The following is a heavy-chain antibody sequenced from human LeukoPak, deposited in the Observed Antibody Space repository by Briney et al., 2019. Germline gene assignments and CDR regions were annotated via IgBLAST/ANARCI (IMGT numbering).Heavy chain of an antibody. Sequence: SETLSLTCAVSGGSISSSNRGGGGRPPPGKGREGIGKIYHRGNTNYNPSLKRRVTISVDKSKNQCSLKLSSVTAADTAVYYCARDQRKSYGYSYGQGYFDLWGRGTLVTVSS. J-gene: IGHJ2*01. CDR1: GGSISSSNR. D-gene: IGHD5-18*01. V-gene: IGHV4-4*02. CDR2: IYHRGNT. CDR3: ARDQRKSYGYSYGQGYFDL.